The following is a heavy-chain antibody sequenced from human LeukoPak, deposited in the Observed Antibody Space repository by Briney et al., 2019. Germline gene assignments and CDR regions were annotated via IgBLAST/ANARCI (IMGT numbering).Heavy chain of an antibody. V-gene: IGHV3-30*02. D-gene: IGHD6-13*01. CDR3: AKDYGYSRGYFDY. Sequence: GGSLRLSCAASGFTLSTYGMHWVRQAPGKGLEWVAFIRYDGSNKYYADSVKGRFTISRDNSKNTLYLQMNSLRAEDTAVYYCAKDYGYSRGYFDYWGQGTLVTVSS. CDR2: IRYDGSNK. CDR1: GFTLSTYG. J-gene: IGHJ4*02.